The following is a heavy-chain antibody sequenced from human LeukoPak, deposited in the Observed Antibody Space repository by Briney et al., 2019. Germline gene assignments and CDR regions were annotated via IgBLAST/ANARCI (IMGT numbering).Heavy chain of an antibody. CDR2: VSAYNGNT. CDR1: GYTFTSYG. CDR3: ARGGHIVVVPAGGMDV. Sequence: ASVKVSCKASGYTFTSYGISWVRQAPGQGLEWMGWVSAYNGNTNYAQKLQGRVTMTTDTSTSTAYMELRSLRSDDTAVYYCARGGHIVVVPAGGMDVWGQGTTVTASS. D-gene: IGHD2-2*01. V-gene: IGHV1-18*01. J-gene: IGHJ6*02.